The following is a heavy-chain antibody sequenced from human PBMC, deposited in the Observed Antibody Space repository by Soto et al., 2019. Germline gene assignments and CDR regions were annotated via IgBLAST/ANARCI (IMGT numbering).Heavy chain of an antibody. V-gene: IGHV3-21*01. J-gene: IGHJ4*02. CDR3: ARDPYYDFWSGYYTEFDY. CDR2: ISSSSSYI. Sequence: ESGGGLVKPGGSLRLSCAASGFTFSSYSMNWVRQAPGKGLEWVSSISSSSSYIYYADSVKGRFTISRDNAKNSLYLQMNSLRAEDTAVYYCARDPYYDFWSGYYTEFDYWGQGTLVTVSS. CDR1: GFTFSSYS. D-gene: IGHD3-3*01.